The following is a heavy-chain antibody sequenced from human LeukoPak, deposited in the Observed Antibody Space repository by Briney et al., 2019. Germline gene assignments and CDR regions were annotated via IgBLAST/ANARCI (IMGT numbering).Heavy chain of an antibody. V-gene: IGHV4-38-2*02. Sequence: PSDTLSLTCSVSGYSISSGYYWGWIQQPPGKGPEWIGTIYHSGSTFYNPSLRSRVTISVDTSKNQFSLRVTSVTAADTAVYYCVRRAVPAVEGMYYFDFWGQGTLVTVSS. J-gene: IGHJ4*02. CDR3: VRRAVPAVEGMYYFDF. D-gene: IGHD2-2*01. CDR2: IYHSGST. CDR1: GYSISSGYY.